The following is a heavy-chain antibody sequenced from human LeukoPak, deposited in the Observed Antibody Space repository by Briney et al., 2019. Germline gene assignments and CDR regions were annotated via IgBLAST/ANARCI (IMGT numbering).Heavy chain of an antibody. CDR2: IYPGDSDT. V-gene: IGHV5-51*01. CDR3: ASSYYGSGATYAFDI. Sequence: PGESLKISCKGSGYSFTSYWIGWVRQMPGKGLEWMGIIYPGDSDTRYSPSFQGQVTISADKSISTAYLQWSSLKASDTAMYYCASSYYGSGATYAFDIWGQGTMVTVSS. D-gene: IGHD3-10*01. J-gene: IGHJ3*02. CDR1: GYSFTSYW.